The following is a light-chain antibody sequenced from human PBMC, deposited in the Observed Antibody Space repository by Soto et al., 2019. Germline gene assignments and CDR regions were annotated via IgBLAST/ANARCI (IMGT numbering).Light chain of an antibody. Sequence: QSVLTQPPSVSAAPGQTVTISCSGGSSNIGNNFVSWYQQLPGTAHKLLIYDNNKRPSGIPDRFSASRSATSATLAITGLQTGDGAVYYCGTWDTSLSGGLFGGGTKLTVL. J-gene: IGLJ2*01. CDR1: SSNIGNNF. CDR2: DNN. CDR3: GTWDTSLSGGL. V-gene: IGLV1-51*01.